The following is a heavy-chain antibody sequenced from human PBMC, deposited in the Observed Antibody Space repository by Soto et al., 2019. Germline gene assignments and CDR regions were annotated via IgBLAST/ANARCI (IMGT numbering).Heavy chain of an antibody. Sequence: SETLSLTCTVSGGSISSSSYYWGWIRQPPGKGLEWIGSIYYSGSTYYNPSLKSRVTISVDTSKNQFSLKLSSVTAADTAVYYCASGYDYVWGSYPPNWFDPWGQGTLVTVSA. CDR3: ASGYDYVWGSYPPNWFDP. V-gene: IGHV4-39*01. J-gene: IGHJ5*02. CDR1: GGSISSSSYY. CDR2: IYYSGST. D-gene: IGHD3-16*02.